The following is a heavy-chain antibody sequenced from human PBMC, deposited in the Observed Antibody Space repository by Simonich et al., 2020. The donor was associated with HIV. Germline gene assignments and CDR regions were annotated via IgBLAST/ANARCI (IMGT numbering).Heavy chain of an antibody. CDR3: ARRGDSSSTYYTYYFDY. J-gene: IGHJ4*02. Sequence: QVQLQQWGAGQLKASETLSLPCAVYFGSFSGYYWSWFRQPPEKEMEWIGEINHSGSTNYNPSLKSRITISVDTSKNQFSLKLSSVTAADTAVYYCARRGDSSSTYYTYYFDYWGQGTLVTVSS. CDR2: INHSGST. CDR1: FGSFSGYY. D-gene: IGHD2-2*02. V-gene: IGHV4-34*01.